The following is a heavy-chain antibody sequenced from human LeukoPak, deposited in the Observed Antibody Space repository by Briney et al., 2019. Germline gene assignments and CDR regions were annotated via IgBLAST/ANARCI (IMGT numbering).Heavy chain of an antibody. Sequence: GGSLRLSCAASGFTFSSYSMNWVRQAPGKGLEWVSSISSSSSYIYYADSVKGRFTISRDNAKNSLYLQMNSLRAEDTAVYYCARGRRAHGDSAEPYWGQGTLVTVSS. J-gene: IGHJ4*02. CDR1: GFTFSSYS. V-gene: IGHV3-21*01. CDR2: ISSSSSYI. D-gene: IGHD4-17*01. CDR3: ARGRRAHGDSAEPY.